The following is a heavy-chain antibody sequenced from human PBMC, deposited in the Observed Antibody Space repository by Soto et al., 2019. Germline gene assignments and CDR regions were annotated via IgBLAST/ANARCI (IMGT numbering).Heavy chain of an antibody. J-gene: IGHJ4*02. D-gene: IGHD2-21*02. CDR1: GGTFSSYT. CDR3: AREPGAYCGGDCYPFDC. CDR2: IIPILGIA. V-gene: IGHV1-69*08. Sequence: QVQLVQSGAEVKKPGSSVKVSCKASGGTFSSYTISWVRQAPGQGLEWMGRIIPILGIANYAQKFQGRVTITAXXSXSXXYGELSSLRSEDTAVYCCAREPGAYCGGDCYPFDCWGQGTLVTVSS.